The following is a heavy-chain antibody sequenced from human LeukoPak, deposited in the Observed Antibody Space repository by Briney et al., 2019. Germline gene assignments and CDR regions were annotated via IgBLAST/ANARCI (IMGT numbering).Heavy chain of an antibody. D-gene: IGHD6-19*01. CDR3: ARAVQWPGVFDP. V-gene: IGHV4-59*01. CDR2: ICYSGST. CDR1: GGSISSYY. J-gene: IGHJ5*02. Sequence: SVTLSLTCTVSGGSISSYYWSWIRQPPGKGLEWIGCICYSGSTNYNPSLTSRVTISVDTSKNQFSLKLSSVTAADTAVYSCARAVQWPGVFDPWGRGTLVTVSS.